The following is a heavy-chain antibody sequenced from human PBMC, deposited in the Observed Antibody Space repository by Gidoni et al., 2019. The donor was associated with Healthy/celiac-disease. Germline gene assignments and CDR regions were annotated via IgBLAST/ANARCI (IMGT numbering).Heavy chain of an antibody. V-gene: IGHV3-30*18. J-gene: IGHJ6*03. CDR3: AKEANKGRQLVYYYYYYMDV. D-gene: IGHD6-13*01. CDR2: ISYDGSNK. CDR1: GFTFSSYG. Sequence: QVQLVESGGGVVQPGRSLRLSCAASGFTFSSYGMHWVRQAPGKGLEWVAVISYDGSNKYYADSVKGRFTISRDNSKNTLYLQMNSLRAEDTAVYYCAKEANKGRQLVYYYYYYMDVWGKGTTVTVSS.